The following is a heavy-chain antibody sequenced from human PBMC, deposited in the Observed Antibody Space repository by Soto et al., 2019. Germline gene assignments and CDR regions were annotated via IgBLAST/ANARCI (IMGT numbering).Heavy chain of an antibody. CDR2: IYYSGST. CDR1: GGSASSGSYY. CDR3: ARDGYYYDSSGYYYSEY. V-gene: IGHV4-61*01. Sequence: QVQLQDSGPGLVKPSETLSLTCTVSGGSASSGSYYWSWIRQPPGKGLEWIGYIYYSGSTNYNPSLRSRVTISVDTSKNQFSLKLSSVTAADTAVYYCARDGYYYDSSGYYYSEYWGQGTLVTVSS. J-gene: IGHJ4*02. D-gene: IGHD3-22*01.